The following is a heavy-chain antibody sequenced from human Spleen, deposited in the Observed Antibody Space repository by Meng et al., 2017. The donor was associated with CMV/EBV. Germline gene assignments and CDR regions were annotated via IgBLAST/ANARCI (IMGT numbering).Heavy chain of an antibody. Sequence: ASVKVSCKASGYTFTSYGISWVRQAPGQGLEWMGWISAYNGNTNYAQKLQGRVTMTTDTSTSTAYMELSSLRSEDTAVYYCAQVRRGGGLDYWGQGTLVTVSS. CDR1: GYTFTSYG. CDR3: AQVRRGGGLDY. CDR2: ISAYNGNT. J-gene: IGHJ4*02. V-gene: IGHV1-18*01. D-gene: IGHD3-10*01.